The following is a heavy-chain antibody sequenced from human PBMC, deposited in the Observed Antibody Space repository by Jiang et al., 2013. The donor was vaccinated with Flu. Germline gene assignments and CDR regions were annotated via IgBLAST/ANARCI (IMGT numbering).Heavy chain of an antibody. CDR3: AIESASHFGGSGGSYRIGY. CDR2: IKFDSGAA. D-gene: IGHD1-26*01. Sequence: GAEVKKPGASVKVSCKASGYTFTDYYLHWVRQAPGQGLEWMGRIKFDSGAANYAPKFQGRVTMTRDTSITTAYMELSSLRSDDTALHYCAIESASHFGGSGGSYRIGYWGQGTLVSVSS. V-gene: IGHV1-2*06. CDR1: GYTFTDYY. J-gene: IGHJ4*02.